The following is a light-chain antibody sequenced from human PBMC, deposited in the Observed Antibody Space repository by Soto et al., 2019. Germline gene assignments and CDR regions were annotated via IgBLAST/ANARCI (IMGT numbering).Light chain of an antibody. CDR2: DSS. CDR1: QDIRNY. Sequence: DIRMTQSPSSLSASVGDRVTITCQASQDIRNYLNWYQQRPGKAPELLIYDSSNLETGVPLRFSGSGSGTNFTLTISSLQPEDMATYFCQQYDNLPLTFGGGTKVEIK. V-gene: IGKV1-33*01. CDR3: QQYDNLPLT. J-gene: IGKJ4*01.